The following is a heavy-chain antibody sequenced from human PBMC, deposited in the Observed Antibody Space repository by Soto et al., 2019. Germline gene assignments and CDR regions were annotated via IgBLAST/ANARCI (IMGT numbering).Heavy chain of an antibody. CDR1: GYTFTGYY. CDR3: ARDFLESSGWYGTVFDD. Sequence: ASVKVSCKASGYTFTGYYMHWVRQAPGQGLEWMGWINPNSGGTNYAQKFQGWVTMTRDTSISTAYMELSRLRSDDTAVYYCARDFLESSGWYGTVFDDWGQGTLVTVSS. V-gene: IGHV1-2*04. J-gene: IGHJ4*02. CDR2: INPNSGGT. D-gene: IGHD6-19*01.